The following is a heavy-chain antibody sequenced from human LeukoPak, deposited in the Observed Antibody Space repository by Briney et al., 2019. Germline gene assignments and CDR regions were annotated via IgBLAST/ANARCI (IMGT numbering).Heavy chain of an antibody. J-gene: IGHJ4*02. V-gene: IGHV3-23*01. CDR1: GFTFGSYA. Sequence: GASLRLSCAASGFTFGSYAMSWVRQAPGKGLEWVSAISGSGGSTYYADSVKGRFTISRDNSKNTLYLQMNSLRAEDTAVYYCAKEWKVAGVLFDYCGQGTLVTVSS. D-gene: IGHD6-19*01. CDR2: ISGSGGST. CDR3: AKEWKVAGVLFDY.